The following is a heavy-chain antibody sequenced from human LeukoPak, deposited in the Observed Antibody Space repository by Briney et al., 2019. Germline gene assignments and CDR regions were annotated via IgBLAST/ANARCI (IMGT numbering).Heavy chain of an antibody. CDR2: ISAYNGNT. D-gene: IGHD1-26*01. Sequence: ASVKVSCKASGYTLTSYGISWGRQAPGQGLEWMGWISAYNGNTNYAQKLQGRVTMTTDTSTSTAYMELRSLRSDDTAVYYCARGFVWWELLYFDYWGQGTLVTVSS. J-gene: IGHJ4*02. CDR1: GYTLTSYG. CDR3: ARGFVWWELLYFDY. V-gene: IGHV1-18*01.